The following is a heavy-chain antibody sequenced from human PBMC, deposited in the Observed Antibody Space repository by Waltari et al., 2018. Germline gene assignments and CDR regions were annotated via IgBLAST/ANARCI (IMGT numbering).Heavy chain of an antibody. D-gene: IGHD1-26*01. J-gene: IGHJ4*01. Sequence: ELQVVQSAAEVKKPGESLRNSCRGSGYRFTSSWIGWVRQMPGKGLEWMAIMYPGDSDIRYSPSFQGQVTISADNAITTAYLQWDSLKASDTAMYYCGRISGIVGGTVENWGQGTLITVSS. CDR3: GRISGIVGGTVEN. CDR1: GYRFTSSW. CDR2: MYPGDSDI. V-gene: IGHV5-51*01.